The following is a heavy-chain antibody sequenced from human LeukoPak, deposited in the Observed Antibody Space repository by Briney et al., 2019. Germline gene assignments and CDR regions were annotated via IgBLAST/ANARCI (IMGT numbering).Heavy chain of an antibody. CDR3: ARADYGDGVYFDY. V-gene: IGHV4-39*01. Sequence: SETLSLTCTVSGGSIRSSYYYWGWIRQPPGKGLEWIGSIYYSGSTYYNPSLKSRVTISVDTSKNQFSLKLSSVTAADTAVYYCARADYGDGVYFDYWGQGTLVTVSS. J-gene: IGHJ4*02. CDR2: IYYSGST. D-gene: IGHD4-17*01. CDR1: GGSIRSSYYY.